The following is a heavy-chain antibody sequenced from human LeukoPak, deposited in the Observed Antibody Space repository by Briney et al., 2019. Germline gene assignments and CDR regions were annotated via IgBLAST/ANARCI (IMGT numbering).Heavy chain of an antibody. V-gene: IGHV3-7*01. CDR1: GFTFSSYW. Sequence: GGSLRLSCAASGFTFSSYWMSWVRQAPGKGLEWVANIKQDGSEKYYVDSVKGRFTISRDNAKNSLYLQMNSLRAEDTAVYYCARDTPVLRYFDWLLQDPPGYYYYGMDVWGQGTTVTVSS. D-gene: IGHD3-9*01. J-gene: IGHJ6*02. CDR2: IKQDGSEK. CDR3: ARDTPVLRYFDWLLQDPPGYYYYGMDV.